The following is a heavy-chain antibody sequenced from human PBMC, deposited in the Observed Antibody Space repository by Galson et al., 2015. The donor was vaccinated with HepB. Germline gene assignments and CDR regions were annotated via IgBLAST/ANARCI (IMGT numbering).Heavy chain of an antibody. CDR3: ARALERRVNWFDP. V-gene: IGHV1-69*06. CDR2: IIPVFGTT. J-gene: IGHJ5*02. Sequence: SVKVSCKASGDIFSSYVITWARQAPGQGLEWMGVIIPVFGTTDYAQKFQGRVTITADKSTSTAYLELSSLRYEDTAVYYCARALERRVNWFDPWGQGTLVTVSS. CDR1: GDIFSSYV. D-gene: IGHD1-1*01.